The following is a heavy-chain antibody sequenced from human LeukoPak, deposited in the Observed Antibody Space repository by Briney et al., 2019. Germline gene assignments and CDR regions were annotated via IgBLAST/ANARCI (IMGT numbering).Heavy chain of an antibody. V-gene: IGHV3-66*01. CDR1: GFTVSSNY. Sequence: GGSLRLSCAASGFTVSSNYMSWVRQAPGKGLEWVSVIYSGGSTYYADSVKGRFTISRDNSKNTLYLQMNRLRAEDTAVYYCAKEGSSSYYYGDYWGQGTLVTVSS. J-gene: IGHJ4*02. D-gene: IGHD3-22*01. CDR2: IYSGGST. CDR3: AKEGSSSYYYGDY.